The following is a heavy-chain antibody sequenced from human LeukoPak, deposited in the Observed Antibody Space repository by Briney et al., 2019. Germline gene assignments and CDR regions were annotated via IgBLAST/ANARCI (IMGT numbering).Heavy chain of an antibody. CDR2: FDPEDDKT. V-gene: IGHV1-24*01. J-gene: IGHJ4*02. Sequence: ASVKVSCKVSGYIFSELSVHWLRQAPGKGLEWMGGFDPEDDKTIYGQNFQGRVTMTEDTSTDTAYMELSSLRSEDTAMYYCATVPSNYGYFYDYWGQGTLVTVSS. CDR1: GYIFSELS. CDR3: ATVPSNYGYFYDY. D-gene: IGHD5-18*01.